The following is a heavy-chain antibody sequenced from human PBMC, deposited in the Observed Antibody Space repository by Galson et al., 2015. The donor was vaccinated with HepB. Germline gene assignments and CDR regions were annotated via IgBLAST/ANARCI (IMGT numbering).Heavy chain of an antibody. CDR1: GFTFSSYG. J-gene: IGHJ5*02. V-gene: IGHV3-30*18. CDR3: AKVYYDSSGYYQHNWFDP. D-gene: IGHD3-22*01. CDR2: ISYDGSNK. Sequence: SLRLSCAASGFTFSSYGMHWVRQAPGKGLEWVAVISYDGSNKYYADSVKGRFTISRDNSKNTLYLQMNSLRAEDTAVYYCAKVYYDSSGYYQHNWFDPWGQGTLVTVSS.